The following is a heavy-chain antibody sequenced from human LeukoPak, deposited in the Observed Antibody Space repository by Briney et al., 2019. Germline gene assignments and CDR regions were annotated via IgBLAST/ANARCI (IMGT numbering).Heavy chain of an antibody. CDR2: IYYSGST. D-gene: IGHD3-10*01. CDR1: GGSISSSSYY. J-gene: IGHJ3*02. Sequence: PSETLSLTCTVSGGSISSSSYYWGWIRQPPGKGLEWIGSIYYSGSTYYNPSLKSRVTISVDTSKNQFSLKLSSVTAADTAAYYCARLQWFGELYLSAFDIWGQGTMVTVSS. CDR3: ARLQWFGELYLSAFDI. V-gene: IGHV4-39*01.